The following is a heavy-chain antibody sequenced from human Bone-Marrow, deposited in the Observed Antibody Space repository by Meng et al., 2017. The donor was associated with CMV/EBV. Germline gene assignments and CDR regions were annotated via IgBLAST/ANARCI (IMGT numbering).Heavy chain of an antibody. CDR3: ARQSGGGNSGLQY. CDR2: ISWNSGSI. Sequence: SLKISCAASGFTFDDYAMHWVRQAPGKGLEWVSGISWNSGSIGYADSVKGRFTISRDVSKNTLYVQMNSLIDEDTAVYYCARQSGGGNSGLQYWGQGTLVTVSS. CDR1: GFTFDDYA. V-gene: IGHV3-9*01. J-gene: IGHJ4*02. D-gene: IGHD2-15*01.